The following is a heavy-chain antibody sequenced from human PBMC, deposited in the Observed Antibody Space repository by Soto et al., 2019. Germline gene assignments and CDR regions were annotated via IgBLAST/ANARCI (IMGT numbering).Heavy chain of an antibody. CDR1: GFTFSSYA. D-gene: IGHD5-12*01. CDR2: ISYDGSNK. CDR3: ARSEWLLYFDY. J-gene: IGHJ4*02. V-gene: IGHV3-30-3*01. Sequence: GGSLRLSCAAFGFTFSSYAMHWVRQAPGKGLEWVAVISYDGSNKYYADSVKGRFTISRDNSKNTLYLQMNSLRAEDTAVYYCARSEWLLYFDYWGQGTLVTVSS.